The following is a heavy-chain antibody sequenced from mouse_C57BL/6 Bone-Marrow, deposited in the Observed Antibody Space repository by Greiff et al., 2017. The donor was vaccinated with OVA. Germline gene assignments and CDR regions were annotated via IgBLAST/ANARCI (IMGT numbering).Heavy chain of an antibody. V-gene: IGHV5-4*01. CDR2: ISDGGSYT. Sequence: EVKLMESGGGLVKPGGSLKLSCAASGFTFSSYAMSWVRQTPEKRLEWVATISDGGSYTYYPDNVKGRFTISRDNAKNNLYLQMSHLKSEDTAMYYCARDEDYYGSSYVEPYWGQGTLVTVSA. J-gene: IGHJ3*01. CDR3: ARDEDYYGSSYVEPY. CDR1: GFTFSSYA. D-gene: IGHD1-1*01.